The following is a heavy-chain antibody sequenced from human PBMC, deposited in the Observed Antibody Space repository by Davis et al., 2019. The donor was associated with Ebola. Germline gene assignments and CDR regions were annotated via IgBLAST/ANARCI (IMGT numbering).Heavy chain of an antibody. CDR3: ARHRLVATIEKSYYYAMDV. CDR1: GGAISSRTYY. D-gene: IGHD5-12*01. V-gene: IGHV4-39*01. Sequence: PSETLSLTCTVSGGAISSRTYYWGWIRQPPGKGLEWIGSIHYGGTTYYNPSLKSRVTMSVDTSKNQFSLRLSSVTAADTAAYYCARHRLVATIEKSYYYAMDVWGQGTTATVSS. CDR2: IHYGGTT. J-gene: IGHJ6*02.